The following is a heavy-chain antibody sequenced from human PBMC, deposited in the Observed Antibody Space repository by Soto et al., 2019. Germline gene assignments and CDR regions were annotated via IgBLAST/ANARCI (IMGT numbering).Heavy chain of an antibody. CDR1: GFTFTSYG. Sequence: QAHLVESGGGVVQPGRSLRLSCAASGFTFTSYGMHWVRQAPGTRLEWVAVISYDGGLQHYADSVKGRFTISRDNSKNMVLLQMNSLRAEDTAVYYCVSAGGYAHPSVPYSWGQGTLVSVSS. J-gene: IGHJ4*02. V-gene: IGHV3-30*03. CDR2: ISYDGGLQ. CDR3: VSAGGYAHPSVPYS. D-gene: IGHD3-16*01.